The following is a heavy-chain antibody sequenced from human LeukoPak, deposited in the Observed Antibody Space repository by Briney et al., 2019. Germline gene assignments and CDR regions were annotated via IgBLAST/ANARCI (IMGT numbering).Heavy chain of an antibody. CDR3: ANDDSSGYYFVLADHLYFQH. J-gene: IGHJ1*01. V-gene: IGHV1-58*02. CDR2: IVVGSGNT. CDR1: GFTFTSSA. Sequence: GASVKVSCKASGFTFTSSAMQWVRQARGQRLEWIGWIVVGSGNTNYAQKFQERVTITRDMSTSTAYMELSSLRAEDTAVYYCANDDSSGYYFVLADHLYFQHWGQGTLVTVSS. D-gene: IGHD3-22*01.